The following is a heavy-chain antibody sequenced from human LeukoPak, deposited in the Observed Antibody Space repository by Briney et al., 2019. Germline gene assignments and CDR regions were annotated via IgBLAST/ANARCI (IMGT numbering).Heavy chain of an antibody. CDR1: GFTFSSYS. Sequence: GGSLRLSCAASGFTFSSYSMNWVRQAPGKGLEWVSSISSSSSYIYYADSVKGRFTISRDNAKNSLYLQMNSLRAEDTAVYYCATFSPTAGTGLDYWGQGTLVTVSS. D-gene: IGHD6-19*01. J-gene: IGHJ4*02. V-gene: IGHV3-21*01. CDR3: ATFSPTAGTGLDY. CDR2: ISSSSSYI.